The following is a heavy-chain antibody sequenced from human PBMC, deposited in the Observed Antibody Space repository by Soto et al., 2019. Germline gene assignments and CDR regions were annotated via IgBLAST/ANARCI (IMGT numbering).Heavy chain of an antibody. D-gene: IGHD2-2*01. CDR3: ARGYIVVVPAADPRGYYYYYGMDV. CDR2: IIPIFGTA. Sequence: SVKVSCKASGGTFSSYAISWVRQAPGQGLEWMGGIIPIFGTANYAQKFQGRVTITADESTSTAYMELSSLRSEDTAVYYCARGYIVVVPAADPRGYYYYYGMDVWGQGTTVTVSS. J-gene: IGHJ6*02. V-gene: IGHV1-69*13. CDR1: GGTFSSYA.